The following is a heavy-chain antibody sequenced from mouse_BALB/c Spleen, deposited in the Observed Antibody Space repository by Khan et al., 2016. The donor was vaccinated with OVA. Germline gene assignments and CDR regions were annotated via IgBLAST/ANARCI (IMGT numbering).Heavy chain of an antibody. Sequence: QIQLVQSGPELKKPGETVKISCKASGYTFKDYVMNWVKQSPGEGLKWMGWMNTYTGEPTYADDFEGRFAFSLETSARTAYLQISSLKHQDTATYFCVRVHGGYWGQGTTLTVSS. J-gene: IGHJ2*01. CDR2: MNTYTGEP. V-gene: IGHV9-3-1*01. CDR3: VRVHGGY. CDR1: GYTFKDYV.